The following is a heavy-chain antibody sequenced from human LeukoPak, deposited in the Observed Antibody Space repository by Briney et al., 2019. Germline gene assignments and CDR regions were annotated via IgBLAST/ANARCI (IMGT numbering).Heavy chain of an antibody. J-gene: IGHJ5*02. Sequence: SETLSLTCTVSGGSISSYYWSWIRQPPGKGLEWIGYIYYSGGTNYNPSLKSRVTISVDTSKNQFSLKLSSVTAADTAVYYCARTTERIAVAGTDWFDPWGQGTLVTVSS. CDR1: GGSISSYY. V-gene: IGHV4-59*01. D-gene: IGHD6-19*01. CDR3: ARTTERIAVAGTDWFDP. CDR2: IYYSGGT.